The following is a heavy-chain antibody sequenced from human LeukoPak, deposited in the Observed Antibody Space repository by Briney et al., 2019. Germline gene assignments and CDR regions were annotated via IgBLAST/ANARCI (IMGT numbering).Heavy chain of an antibody. V-gene: IGHV3-7*01. CDR3: ARDSGRYGYYMDV. D-gene: IGHD1-26*01. CDR1: GFTFSSYW. Sequence: PGGSLRLSCAASGFTFSSYWMSWVRQAPGKGLEWVANIKQDGSEKYYVDSVKGRFTISRDNAKNSVYLQMNSLRVEDTAVYYCARDSGRYGYYMDVWGKGTTVTVSS. CDR2: IKQDGSEK. J-gene: IGHJ6*04.